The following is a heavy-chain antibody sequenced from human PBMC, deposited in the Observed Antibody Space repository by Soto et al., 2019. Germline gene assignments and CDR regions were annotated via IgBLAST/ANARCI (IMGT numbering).Heavy chain of an antibody. CDR2: ISSSSSTI. V-gene: IGHV3-48*01. D-gene: IGHD4-17*01. J-gene: IGHJ4*02. Sequence: EVQLVESGGGLVQPGGSLRLSCAASGFTFSSYSMNWVRQAPGKGLEWVSYISSSSSTIYYADSVKGRFTISRDNAKNSLYLQTNSLRAEDTAVYYCARDVTTGYYWGQGTLVTVSS. CDR1: GFTFSSYS. CDR3: ARDVTTGYY.